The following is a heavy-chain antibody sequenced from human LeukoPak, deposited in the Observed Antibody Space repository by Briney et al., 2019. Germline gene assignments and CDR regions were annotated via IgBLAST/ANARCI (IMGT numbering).Heavy chain of an antibody. D-gene: IGHD5/OR15-5a*01. CDR2: IKSKTDGETT. J-gene: IGHJ6*02. V-gene: IGHV3-15*01. CDR1: GFTFSNAW. CDR3: TTLRLALAYGVDV. Sequence: GGSLRLSCAASGFTFSNAWMGWVRQAPGQGLEWIGRIKSKTDGETTEYAAPVKGRFTISRDDSKNTLYLQMNSLKTEDTAVYYCTTLRLALAYGVDVWGQGTTVTVSS.